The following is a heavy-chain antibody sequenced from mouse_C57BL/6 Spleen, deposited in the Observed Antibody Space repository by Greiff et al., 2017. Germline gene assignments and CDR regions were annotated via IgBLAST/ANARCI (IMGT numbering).Heavy chain of an antibody. V-gene: IGHV1-4*01. CDR1: GYTFTSYT. Sequence: VQLQQSGAELARPGASVKMSCKASGYTFTSYTLHWVKQRPGQGLEWIGYINPSSGYTKYNQKFKDKATLTADQSSSTAYMQLSSLTSEDSAVYYCARKGVYSNSHFDYWGQGTTLTVSS. CDR2: INPSSGYT. J-gene: IGHJ2*01. CDR3: ARKGVYSNSHFDY. D-gene: IGHD2-5*01.